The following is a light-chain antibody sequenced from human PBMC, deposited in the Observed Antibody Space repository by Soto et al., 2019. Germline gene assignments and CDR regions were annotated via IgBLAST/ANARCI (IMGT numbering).Light chain of an antibody. CDR3: QKYNNWPYT. CDR1: QSVSSN. V-gene: IGKV3-15*01. Sequence: EIVMTQSPATLSVSPGERATLSCRASQSVSSNLAWYQQKPGQAPRLLIYGASTRATGIPARISGSGSGTEFTLTISRLQSEDSAVYYCQKYNNWPYTFGQGTNLEIK. CDR2: GAS. J-gene: IGKJ2*01.